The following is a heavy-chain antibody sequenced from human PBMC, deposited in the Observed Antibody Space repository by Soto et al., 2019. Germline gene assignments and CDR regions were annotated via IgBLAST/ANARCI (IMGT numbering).Heavy chain of an antibody. D-gene: IGHD2-2*01. J-gene: IGHJ6*02. Sequence: GESLKISCKGSGYSFTSYWIGWVRQMPGKGLEWMGIIYPGDSDTRYSPSFQGQVTISADKSISTAYLQWSSLKASDTAMYYCAGQGYCISTSCRAVDYSGMDVWGQGTTVTVSS. V-gene: IGHV5-51*01. CDR2: IYPGDSDT. CDR1: GYSFTSYW. CDR3: AGQGYCISTSCRAVDYSGMDV.